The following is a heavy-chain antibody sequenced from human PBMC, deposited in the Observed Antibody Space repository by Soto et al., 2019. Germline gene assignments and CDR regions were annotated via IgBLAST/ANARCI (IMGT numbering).Heavy chain of an antibody. J-gene: IGHJ4*02. CDR2: ISSNGGST. V-gene: IGHV3-64D*06. CDR1: GFTFSSYA. D-gene: IGHD5-12*01. CDR3: VKDKVATFLGPPTFDY. Sequence: EVQLVESGGGLVQPGGSLRLSCSASGFTFSSYAMHWVRQAPGKGLEYVSAISSNGGSTYYADSVKGRFTISRDNSKNTLYLQMSSLRAEDTAVYYCVKDKVATFLGPPTFDYWGQGTLVTVSS.